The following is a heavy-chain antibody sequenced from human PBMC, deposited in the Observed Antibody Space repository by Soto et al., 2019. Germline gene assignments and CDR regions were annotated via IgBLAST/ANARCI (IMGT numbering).Heavy chain of an antibody. J-gene: IGHJ4*02. CDR1: GGSISSSSYY. CDR3: ARHYYDTLGY. V-gene: IGHV4-39*01. Sequence: SETLSLTCTVSGGSISSSSYYWGWFRQPPGKGLEWIGSIYYGGSTYYNPSLKSRVTISVDTSKNQFSLKLSSVTAADTAVYYCARHYYDTLGYWGQGTLVTVS. CDR2: IYYGGST. D-gene: IGHD3-22*01.